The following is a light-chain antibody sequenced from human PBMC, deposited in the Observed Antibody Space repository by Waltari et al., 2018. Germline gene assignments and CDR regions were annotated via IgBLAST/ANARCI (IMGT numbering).Light chain of an antibody. CDR1: QGISKS. CDR2: TAS. J-gene: IGKJ1*01. Sequence: DIQMTQSPSSLSASLGDTVTITCRASQGISKSLAWSQQKPGKAPKLLLHTASKLESGVPSRFSGSGSGADFTLTISRLQPEDFATYYCQHYYSISPTFGQGTKVDIK. V-gene: IGKV1-NL1*01. CDR3: QHYYSISPT.